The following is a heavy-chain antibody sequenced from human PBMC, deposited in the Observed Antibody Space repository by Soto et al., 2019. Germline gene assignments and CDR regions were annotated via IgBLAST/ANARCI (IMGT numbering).Heavy chain of an antibody. V-gene: IGHV3-23*01. Sequence: EVHLLESGGGLVQPGGSLRLSCSASGFTFRSYAMCWVRQAPGKGLVWVSGISGGGSDTYYSDSVRGRFTISRDNSKNTLDLQMNSLRVEDSAVYFGAKDDSLEWFFPLDAWGQGPLVTVAS. D-gene: IGHD3-3*01. CDR1: GFTFRSYA. CDR3: AKDDSLEWFFPLDA. J-gene: IGHJ5*02. CDR2: ISGGGSDT.